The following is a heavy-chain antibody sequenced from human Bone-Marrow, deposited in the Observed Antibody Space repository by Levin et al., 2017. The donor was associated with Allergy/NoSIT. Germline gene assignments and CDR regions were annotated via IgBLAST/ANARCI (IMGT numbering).Heavy chain of an antibody. D-gene: IGHD6-6*01. CDR2: IYYSGTT. J-gene: IGHJ4*02. V-gene: IGHV4-30-4*01. CDR1: GASISSGDGY. Sequence: SETPSLTCTVSGASISSGDGYWSWIRQSPGKGLEWIGFIYYSGTTYYNPSLKSRLTISVDTSKNQFSLKLSSVTAADTAVYYCARVEYSSRPIDYWGQGTLVTVSS. CDR3: ARVEYSSRPIDY.